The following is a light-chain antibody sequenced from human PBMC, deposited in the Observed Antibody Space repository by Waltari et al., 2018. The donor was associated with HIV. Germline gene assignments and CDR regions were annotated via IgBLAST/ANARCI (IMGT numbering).Light chain of an antibody. Sequence: DIQMTQSPSSLPASVGDRVTITCRASQSVSVYLNWYQQKPGKAPKLLIYAASTLQSGVPSRFSGSGSGTDFTLTISALQPEESATYYCQQSYSNPRFSGGTKVQI. CDR1: QSVSVY. J-gene: IGKJ4*01. CDR2: AAS. CDR3: QQSYSNPR. V-gene: IGKV1-39*01.